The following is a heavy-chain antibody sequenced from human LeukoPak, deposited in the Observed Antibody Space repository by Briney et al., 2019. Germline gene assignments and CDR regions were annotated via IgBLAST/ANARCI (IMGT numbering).Heavy chain of an antibody. D-gene: IGHD6-19*01. V-gene: IGHV1-3*01. J-gene: IGHJ6*02. CDR3: AREVGSGWYYYYGMDV. Sequence: ASVKVSCKASGYTFTSYAMHWVRQAPGQRLEWMGWINAGNGNTKYSQKFQGRVTITRDTSASTAYMELSGLRSEDTAVYYCAREVGSGWYYYYGMDVWGQGTTVTVSS. CDR1: GYTFTSYA. CDR2: INAGNGNT.